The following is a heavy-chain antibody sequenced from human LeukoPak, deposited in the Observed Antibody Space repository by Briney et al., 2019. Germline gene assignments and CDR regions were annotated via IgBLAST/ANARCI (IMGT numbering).Heavy chain of an antibody. D-gene: IGHD5-12*01. CDR2: MNPNSGNT. J-gene: IGHJ6*03. Sequence: ASVKVSCKASGYTFISYDINWVRQATGQGLEGMGWMNPNSGNTGYAQKFQGRVTITRNTSISTAYMELTSLRSEDTAVYYCARGRKAVATIPYYYYYYMDVWGKGTTVTVSS. V-gene: IGHV1-8*01. CDR3: ARGRKAVATIPYYYYYYMDV. CDR1: GYTFISYD.